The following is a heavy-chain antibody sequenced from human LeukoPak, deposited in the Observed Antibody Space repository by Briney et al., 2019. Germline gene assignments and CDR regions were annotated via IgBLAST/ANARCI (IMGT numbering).Heavy chain of an antibody. CDR2: IYYSGST. CDR3: ARAKYYYGSGSYGYFDY. D-gene: IGHD3-10*01. J-gene: IGHJ4*02. Sequence: SETLSLTCTGTGGSISSYYWSWIRQPPGKGLEGIGYIYYSGSTNYNPSLKSRVTISVDTSKNQFSLKLSSVTAADTAVYYCARAKYYYGSGSYGYFDYWGQGTLVTVSS. V-gene: IGHV4-59*01. CDR1: GGSISSYY.